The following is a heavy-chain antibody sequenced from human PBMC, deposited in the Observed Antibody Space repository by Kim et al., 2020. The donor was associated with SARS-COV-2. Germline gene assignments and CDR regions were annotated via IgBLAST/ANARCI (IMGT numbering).Heavy chain of an antibody. Sequence: SETLSLTCTVSGDSISTNNYYWAWVRQPPGKGLEWIGSIYYSGSTYYNPSLKRRVTISVDTSKNQFSLKLNSVTAADTAVYYCARHAHDSSGEWGYWGQG. CDR1: GDSISTNNYY. CDR2: IYYSGST. D-gene: IGHD3-22*01. CDR3: ARHAHDSSGEWGY. J-gene: IGHJ4*02. V-gene: IGHV4-39*01.